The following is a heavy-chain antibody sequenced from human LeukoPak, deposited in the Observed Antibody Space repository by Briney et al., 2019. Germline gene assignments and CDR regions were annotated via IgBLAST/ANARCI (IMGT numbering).Heavy chain of an antibody. D-gene: IGHD3-22*01. J-gene: IGHJ4*02. CDR1: GHTFTSYD. Sequence: ASVKVSCKASGHTFTSYDINWVRQATGQGLEWMGWKNPNSGNTGYAQKFQGRVTITRDTSASTAYMELSSLRSEDTAVYYCARGSSGYPHYFDYWGQGTLVTVSS. CDR2: KNPNSGNT. CDR3: ARGSSGYPHYFDY. V-gene: IGHV1-8*03.